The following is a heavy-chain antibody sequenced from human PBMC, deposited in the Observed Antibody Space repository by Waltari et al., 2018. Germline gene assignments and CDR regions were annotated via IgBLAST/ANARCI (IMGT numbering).Heavy chain of an antibody. Sequence: EVQLVESGGGLVQPGGSLRLSCAASGFTFSSYSMNWVRQAPGKGLEWVSYISSSSSTIYYADSVKGRFTISRDNAKNSLYLQMNSLRAEDTAVYYCARGDFGVVIMPDDAFDIWGQGTMVTVSS. CDR2: ISSSSSTI. CDR1: GFTFSSYS. J-gene: IGHJ3*02. CDR3: ARGDFGVVIMPDDAFDI. D-gene: IGHD3-3*01. V-gene: IGHV3-48*04.